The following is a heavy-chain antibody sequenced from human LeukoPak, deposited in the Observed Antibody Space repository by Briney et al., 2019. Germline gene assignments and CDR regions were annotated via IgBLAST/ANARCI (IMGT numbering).Heavy chain of an antibody. CDR2: ITNSGRST. D-gene: IGHD1-26*01. CDR3: AREASGNYHVFDS. CDR1: GFSFSNF. V-gene: IGHV3-11*04. J-gene: IGHJ4*02. Sequence: PGGTLGLSCEASGFSFSNFMSWIRQAPGKRLEWVSYITNSGRSTNHADAVKGRFTISRDNAKKSLYLDMTGLRVEDTAVYYCAREASGNYHVFDSWGQGTLVTVSS.